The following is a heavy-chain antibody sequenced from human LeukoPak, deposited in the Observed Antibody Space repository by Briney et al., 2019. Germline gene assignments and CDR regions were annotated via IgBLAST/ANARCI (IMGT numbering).Heavy chain of an antibody. D-gene: IGHD3-10*01. CDR1: GGSFSGYY. J-gene: IGHJ5*02. CDR2: IYYSGST. Sequence: PSETLSLTCAVYGGSFSGYYWSWIRQPPGKGLEWIGYIYYSGSTNYNPSLKSRVTISVDTSKNQFSLKLSSVTAADTAVYYCARGPSPGLWFGELQNWFDPWGQGTLVTVSS. CDR3: ARGPSPGLWFGELQNWFDP. V-gene: IGHV4-59*01.